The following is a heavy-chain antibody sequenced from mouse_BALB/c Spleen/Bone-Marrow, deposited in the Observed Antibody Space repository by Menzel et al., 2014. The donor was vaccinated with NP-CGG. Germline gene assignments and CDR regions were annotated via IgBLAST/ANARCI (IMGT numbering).Heavy chain of an antibody. CDR2: IDPANGNT. J-gene: IGHJ1*01. CDR3: ASYRYAWYFDV. D-gene: IGHD2-14*01. V-gene: IGHV14-3*02. Sequence: MHWVKQRPEQGLEWIGRIDPANGNTKYDPKFQGKATITADTSSNTAYLQLSSLTSEDTAVYYCASYRYAWYFDVWGAGTTVTVSS.